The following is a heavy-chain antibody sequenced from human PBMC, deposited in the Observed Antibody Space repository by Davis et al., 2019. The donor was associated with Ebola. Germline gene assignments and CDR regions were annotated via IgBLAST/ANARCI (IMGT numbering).Heavy chain of an antibody. Sequence: SETLSLTCTVSGGSTRTHYGSRIRQSPGKGLEWIGYGYYGGRTDYNPSLKSRAIISVDTSKNHFSLNLSSVTAADTAIYYCARSVFYDSTGYYVHWYYDLWGRGTLVTVSS. CDR1: GGSTRTHY. V-gene: IGHV4-59*11. J-gene: IGHJ2*01. CDR3: ARSVFYDSTGYYVHWYYDL. CDR2: GYYGGRT. D-gene: IGHD3-22*01.